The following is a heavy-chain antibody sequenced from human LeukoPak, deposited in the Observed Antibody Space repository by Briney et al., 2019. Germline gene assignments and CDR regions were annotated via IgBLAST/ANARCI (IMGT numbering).Heavy chain of an antibody. CDR1: GLTFSSFW. Sequence: GGPLRLSCAAAGLTFSSFWMSWVRQAPGKGLEWVANIKQDGSAEYYVDSVKGRFTISRDNAKNSLYLQMNSLGVEDTAVYYCARDIAVAGTFFDYWGQGTLVTVSS. J-gene: IGHJ4*02. CDR2: IKQDGSAE. D-gene: IGHD6-19*01. CDR3: ARDIAVAGTFFDY. V-gene: IGHV3-7*03.